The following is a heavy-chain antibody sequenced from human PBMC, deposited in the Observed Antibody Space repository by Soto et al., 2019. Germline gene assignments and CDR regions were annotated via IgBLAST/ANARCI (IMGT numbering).Heavy chain of an antibody. J-gene: IGHJ6*02. CDR1: DGSFSGYL. Sequence: QVQLQQWGAGLLKPSETLSLTCAVYDGSFSGYLWSWIRQPPVRGLEWIGEINHSGISNYNPSLKNRVTISKDTSRSLFSLKVTSVTAADTAVYYCARADYSYHAMDVWGQGTTVTVSS. V-gene: IGHV4-34*01. CDR3: ARADYSYHAMDV. CDR2: INHSGIS.